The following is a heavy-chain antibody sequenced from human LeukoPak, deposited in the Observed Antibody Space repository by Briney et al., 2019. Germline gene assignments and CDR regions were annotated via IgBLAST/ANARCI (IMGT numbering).Heavy chain of an antibody. Sequence: GGSLRLSCAVSGVTVSSNHMSWVRQAPGKGLEWVSAIYSGGGTYDADSVKGRFTLSRDNSKNTLYLQMNSLRAEDTAVYYCVRDASWGQGTLVTVSS. J-gene: IGHJ4*02. CDR2: IYSGGGT. CDR3: VRDAS. V-gene: IGHV3-66*01. CDR1: GVTVSSNH.